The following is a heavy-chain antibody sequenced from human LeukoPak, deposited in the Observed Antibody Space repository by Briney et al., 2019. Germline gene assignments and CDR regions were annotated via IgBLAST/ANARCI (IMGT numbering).Heavy chain of an antibody. CDR2: IKQDGSEK. CDR1: GFTFSSYW. CDR3: ARNFALLYYYYYYYMDV. D-gene: IGHD3-9*01. Sequence: GGSLRLSCAASGFTFSSYWMSWVRKAPGKGLEWVANIKQDGSEKYYVDSVKGRFTISRDNAKNSLYLQMNSLRAEDTAVYYCARNFALLYYYYYYYMDVWGKGTTVTVSS. J-gene: IGHJ6*03. V-gene: IGHV3-7*01.